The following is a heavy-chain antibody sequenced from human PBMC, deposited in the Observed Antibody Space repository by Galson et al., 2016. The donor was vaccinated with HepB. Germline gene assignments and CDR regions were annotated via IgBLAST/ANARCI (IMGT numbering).Heavy chain of an antibody. CDR3: ARVYRINNNNGMDV. CDR2: TYYRSKWYF. J-gene: IGHJ6*02. Sequence: CAISGDSVSSKTSAWNWIRQSPSRGLEWLGRTYYRSKWYFDYAESLKGRITINPDTSKNQFSLHLNSVTPGDTAIYFCARVYRINNNNGMDVWGQGTTVTVSS. D-gene: IGHD5-18*01. V-gene: IGHV6-1*01. CDR1: GDSVSSKTSA.